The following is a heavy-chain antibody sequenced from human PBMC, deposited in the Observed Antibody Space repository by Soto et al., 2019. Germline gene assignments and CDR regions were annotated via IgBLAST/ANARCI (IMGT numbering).Heavy chain of an antibody. J-gene: IGHJ5*02. CDR3: SRGKASRIAPSFDL. V-gene: IGHV4-31*03. CDR2: ISYSGGG. CDR1: GASLGRGGYC. Sequence: SEPLSLTCTVSGASLGRGGYCWTWMGQHLGKGLEWIGYISYSGGGQYKRSLRTRLTISLDRYKKELSLKLSSVTDAGRDMYYCSRGKASRIAPSFDLWGQGTLVPVSS. D-gene: IGHD6-13*01.